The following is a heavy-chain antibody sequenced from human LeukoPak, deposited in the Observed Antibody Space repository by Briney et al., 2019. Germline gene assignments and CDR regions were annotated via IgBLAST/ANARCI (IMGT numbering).Heavy chain of an antibody. CDR2: ISSNGGST. D-gene: IGHD2-2*01. Sequence: GGSLRLSCSASGFTFSSYAMHWVRQAPGKGLEYVSAISSNGGSTYYAGSVKGRVTISRDNSKNTLYLQMSSLRAEDTAVYYCVKGYCSSISCYGDYWGQGTLVTFSS. J-gene: IGHJ4*02. CDR3: VKGYCSSISCYGDY. CDR1: GFTFSSYA. V-gene: IGHV3-64D*09.